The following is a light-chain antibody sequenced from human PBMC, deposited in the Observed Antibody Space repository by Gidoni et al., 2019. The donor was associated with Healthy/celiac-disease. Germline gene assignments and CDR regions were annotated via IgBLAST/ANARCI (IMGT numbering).Light chain of an antibody. Sequence: DIQMTQSPSSLSASVGDRVNITCRASQGISNYLAWYQQKPGKVPKLLIYAASTLQSGVPSRFSGSGSGTDFTITISSLQPEDVATYYCQKYNSAPQAFGPGTKVDIK. CDR2: AAS. CDR1: QGISNY. J-gene: IGKJ3*01. V-gene: IGKV1-27*01. CDR3: QKYNSAPQA.